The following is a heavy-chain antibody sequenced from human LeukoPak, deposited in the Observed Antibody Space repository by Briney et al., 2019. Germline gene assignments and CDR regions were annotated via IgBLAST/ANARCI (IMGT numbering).Heavy chain of an antibody. V-gene: IGHV3-23*01. CDR2: ISGAGTNT. J-gene: IGHJ4*02. CDR3: AKGDSAWYGFDY. D-gene: IGHD6-19*01. Sequence: PGGSLRLSCAASGFTFSTFAMSWVRQAPGKGLEWVSTISGAGTNTYYTDSVKGRFTISRDNSENTLYVQMNSLRAEDTAVYYCAKGDSAWYGFDYWGQGTLVAVSS. CDR1: GFTFSTFA.